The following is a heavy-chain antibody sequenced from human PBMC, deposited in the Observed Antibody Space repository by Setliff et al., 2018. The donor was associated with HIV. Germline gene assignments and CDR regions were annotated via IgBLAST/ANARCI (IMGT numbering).Heavy chain of an antibody. D-gene: IGHD2-2*01. V-gene: IGHV3-13*01. CDR3: ARGEPTILIEPAAFFDH. J-gene: IGHJ4*02. CDR1: GFAFSSYA. CDR2: IGTGGDT. Sequence: GGSLRLSCAASGFAFSSYALHWVRRAPGKGLEWVSAIGTGGDTYYADSVMGRFTISRDNAKKSLYLQMNSLRAEDTAVYYCARGEPTILIEPAAFFDHWGQGTLVTVSS.